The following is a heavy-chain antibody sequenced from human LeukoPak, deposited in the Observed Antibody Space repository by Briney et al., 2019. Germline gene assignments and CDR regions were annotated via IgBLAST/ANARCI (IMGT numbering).Heavy chain of an antibody. D-gene: IGHD2-2*01. CDR2: INSDGSST. J-gene: IGHJ4*02. CDR3: ARRVVVPAAPYYFDY. CDR1: GFIFSSYW. V-gene: IGHV3-74*01. Sequence: GGSLRLSCAASGFIFSSYWMHWVRQAPGKGLVWVSRINSDGSSTSYADSVKGRFTISRDNAENTLYLQMNSLRAEDTAAYYCARRVVVPAAPYYFDYWGQGTLVTVSS.